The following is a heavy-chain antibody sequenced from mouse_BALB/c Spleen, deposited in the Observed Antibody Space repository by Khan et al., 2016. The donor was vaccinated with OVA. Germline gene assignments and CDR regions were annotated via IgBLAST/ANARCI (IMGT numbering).Heavy chain of an antibody. V-gene: IGHV1S136*01. Sequence: VQLQQSGPELVKPGASVKMSCKASGYTFSSYDIHWVRQQPGQGLEWIGYINPYNDYTKFNEKFKGKATLTSDKSSSTAYMELSSLTSEDSAVFYCGRGVLGLQTWFAYWGQGTLVTVSA. D-gene: IGHD3-1*01. CDR3: GRGVLGLQTWFAY. J-gene: IGHJ3*01. CDR2: INPYNDYT. CDR1: GYTFSSYD.